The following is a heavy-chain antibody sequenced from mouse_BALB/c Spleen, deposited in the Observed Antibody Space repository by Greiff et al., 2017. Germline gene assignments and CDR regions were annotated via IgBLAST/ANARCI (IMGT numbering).Heavy chain of an antibody. CDR3: AMITTAGAMDY. Sequence: VQLQQSGPELVKPGASVKMSCKASGYTFTSYVMHWVKQKPGQGLEWIGYINPYNDGTKYNEKFKGKATLTSDKSSSTAYMELSSLTAEDSAVYDCAMITTAGAMDYWGQGTSVTVSS. CDR2: INPYNDGT. V-gene: IGHV1-14*01. J-gene: IGHJ4*01. D-gene: IGHD2-4*01. CDR1: GYTFTSYV.